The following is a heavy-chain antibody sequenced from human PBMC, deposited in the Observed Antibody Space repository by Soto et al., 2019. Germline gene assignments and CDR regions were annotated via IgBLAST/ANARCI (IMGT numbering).Heavy chain of an antibody. CDR3: ASSRGYCSSTSCPGGFDP. CDR2: IIPILGIA. D-gene: IGHD2-2*01. J-gene: IGHJ5*02. V-gene: IGHV1-69*02. Sequence: QVQLVQSGAEVKKPGSSVKVSCKASGGTFSSYTISWVRQAPGQGLEWMGRIIPILGIANYAQKFQGRVTITADKSTSTAYMGLSSLRSEDTAVYYCASSRGYCSSTSCPGGFDPWGQGTLVTVSS. CDR1: GGTFSSYT.